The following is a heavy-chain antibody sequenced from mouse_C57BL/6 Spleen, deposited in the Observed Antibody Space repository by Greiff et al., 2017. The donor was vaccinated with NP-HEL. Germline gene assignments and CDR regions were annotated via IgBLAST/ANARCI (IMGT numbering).Heavy chain of an antibody. CDR1: GYTFTSYW. J-gene: IGHJ2*01. CDR2: IDPSDSYT. Sequence: QVQLKQPGAELVMPGASVKLSCKASGYTFTSYWMHWVKQRPGQGLEWIGEIDPSDSYTNYNQKFKGKSTLTVDKASSTAYMQLSSLTSEDSAVYYCASNSGYYFDYWGQGTTLTVSS. CDR3: ASNSGYYFDY. V-gene: IGHV1-69*01. D-gene: IGHD3-1*01.